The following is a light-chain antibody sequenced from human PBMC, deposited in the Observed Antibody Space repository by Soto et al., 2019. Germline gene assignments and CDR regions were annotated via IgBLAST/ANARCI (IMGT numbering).Light chain of an antibody. CDR3: LKYDNWPPT. Sequence: EMVMTQSPATLSVSPGERVTLSCRATQSVSSDLAWYQQRPGQAPRLLIYGASTRATGIAARFSGSGSGTEFTLTISSLESEDFAVYYCLKYDNWPPTFGQGTKLEIK. V-gene: IGKV3-15*01. J-gene: IGKJ2*01. CDR1: QSVSSD. CDR2: GAS.